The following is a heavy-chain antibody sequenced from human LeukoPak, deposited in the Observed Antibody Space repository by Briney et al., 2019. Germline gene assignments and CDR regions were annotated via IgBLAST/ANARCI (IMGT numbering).Heavy chain of an antibody. CDR1: GFTFSSYA. Sequence: GGSLRLSCAASGFTFSSYAMHWVRQAPGKGLEWVSLISYDGSNKYYADSLKGRFTISRDNSKNTLYLQMNSLRAEDTAVYYCAREYSSGWYAFDIWGQGTMVTVSS. D-gene: IGHD6-19*01. CDR2: ISYDGSNK. CDR3: AREYSSGWYAFDI. J-gene: IGHJ3*02. V-gene: IGHV3-30*04.